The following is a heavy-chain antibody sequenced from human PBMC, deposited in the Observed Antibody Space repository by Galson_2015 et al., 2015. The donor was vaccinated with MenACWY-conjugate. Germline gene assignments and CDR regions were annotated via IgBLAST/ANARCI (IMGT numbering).Heavy chain of an antibody. J-gene: IGHJ4*02. Sequence: SVKVSCKASGYPFTAYFIHWVRQAPGQGLQWMGWIDPNSGGANYAQNFQVRVTMTRDTSISTAYMDLSSLRSDDTAVYYCTRDRHPPSAPFDYWGQGTLVTVSS. CDR1: GYPFTAYF. D-gene: IGHD2-2*01. CDR2: IDPNSGGA. CDR3: TRDRHPPSAPFDY. V-gene: IGHV1-2*02.